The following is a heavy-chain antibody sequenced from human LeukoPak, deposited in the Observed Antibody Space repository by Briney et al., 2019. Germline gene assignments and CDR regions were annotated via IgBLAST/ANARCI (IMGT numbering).Heavy chain of an antibody. J-gene: IGHJ6*02. CDR3: ARDPYGGKVDGYYYYYYCMDV. CDR2: IIPIFGTA. D-gene: IGHD4-23*01. V-gene: IGHV1-69*01. Sequence: SVKVSCKASGGTFSSYAISWVRQAPGQGLEWMGGIIPIFGTANYAQKFQGRVTITADESTSTAYMELSSLRSEDTAVYYCARDPYGGKVDGYYYYYYCMDVWGQGTTVTVSS. CDR1: GGTFSSYA.